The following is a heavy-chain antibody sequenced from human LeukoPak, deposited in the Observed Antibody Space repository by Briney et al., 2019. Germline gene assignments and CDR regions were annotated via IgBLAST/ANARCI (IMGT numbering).Heavy chain of an antibody. V-gene: IGHV3-53*01. CDR2: IYSGGTT. D-gene: IGHD3-22*01. Sequence: GGSPRLSCAASGFTFSDNYMSWVRQAPGKGLEWVSVIYSGGTTYSADSVKGRFTISRDNSKNTLYLQMNSLRAEDTAVYYCARHDSWAGWFDPWGQGTLVTVSS. CDR1: GFTFSDNY. J-gene: IGHJ5*02. CDR3: ARHDSWAGWFDP.